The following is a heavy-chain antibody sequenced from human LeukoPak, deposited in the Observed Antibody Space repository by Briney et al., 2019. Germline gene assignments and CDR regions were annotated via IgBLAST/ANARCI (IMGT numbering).Heavy chain of an antibody. V-gene: IGHV4-39*07. Sequence: SETLSLTCTVSGGSISSSSYYWGWIRQPPGKGLEWIGSIYYSGSTYYNPSLKSRVTISVDTSKNQFSLKLSSVTAADTAVYYCARGKAARPRWFDPWGQGTLVTVSS. J-gene: IGHJ5*02. CDR3: ARGKAARPRWFDP. CDR1: GGSISSSSYY. D-gene: IGHD6-6*01. CDR2: IYYSGST.